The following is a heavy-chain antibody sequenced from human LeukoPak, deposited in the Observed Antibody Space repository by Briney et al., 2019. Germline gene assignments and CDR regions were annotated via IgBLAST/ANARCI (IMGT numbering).Heavy chain of an antibody. J-gene: IGHJ3*02. CDR3: ARQHYYGSGSRYAFDI. D-gene: IGHD3-10*01. CDR1: GGSFSGYY. V-gene: IGHV4-34*01. CDR2: INHSGST. Sequence: PSETLSLTCAVYGGSFSGYYWSWIRQPPGKGLEWIGEINHSGSTNYNPSLKSRVTISVDTSKNQFSLKLSSVTAADTAVYYCARQHYYGSGSRYAFDIWGQGTMVTVSS.